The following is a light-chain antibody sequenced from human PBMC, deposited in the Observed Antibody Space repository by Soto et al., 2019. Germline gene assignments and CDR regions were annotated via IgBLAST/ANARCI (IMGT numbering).Light chain of an antibody. CDR1: NSDVGDYNY. CDR2: DVS. J-gene: IGLJ1*01. CDR3: SSYTSSSTLV. Sequence: QSVLTQPASVSGSPGQSITISCTGTNSDVGDYNYVSWYQQHPGKAPKLMIYDVSDRPSGVSNRFSGSKSGNTASLTISGLQAEDEADYYCSSYTSSSTLVFVTGTKVTVL. V-gene: IGLV2-14*01.